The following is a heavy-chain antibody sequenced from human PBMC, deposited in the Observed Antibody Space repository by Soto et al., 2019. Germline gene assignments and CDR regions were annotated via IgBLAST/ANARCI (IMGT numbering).Heavy chain of an antibody. CDR3: ARGTADGDSRMGY. V-gene: IGHV4-34*01. J-gene: IGHJ4*02. Sequence: QVQLQQWGAGLLKPSETLSLTCAVYGGSFSGYYWSWIRQPPGKGLEWIGEINHSGSTNYNPSLKSRVTISVDTSKNQFSLKLSSVTAADTAVYYCARGTADGDSRMGYWGQGTLVTVSS. D-gene: IGHD4-17*01. CDR1: GGSFSGYY. CDR2: INHSGST.